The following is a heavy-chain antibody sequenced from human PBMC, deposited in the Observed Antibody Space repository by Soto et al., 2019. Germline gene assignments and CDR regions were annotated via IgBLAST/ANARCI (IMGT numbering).Heavy chain of an antibody. D-gene: IGHD6-6*01. J-gene: IGHJ4*02. Sequence: QVQLVESGGGVVQPGRSLRLSCAASGFTFSSYAMHWVRQAPGKGLEWVAVISYDGSNKYYADSVKGRFTISRDNSKNTLYLQMISLRAEETAVYYCARDLGVPPSSSSPLDSWGQGTLVTVSS. CDR1: GFTFSSYA. CDR3: ARDLGVPPSSSSPLDS. V-gene: IGHV3-30-3*01. CDR2: ISYDGSNK.